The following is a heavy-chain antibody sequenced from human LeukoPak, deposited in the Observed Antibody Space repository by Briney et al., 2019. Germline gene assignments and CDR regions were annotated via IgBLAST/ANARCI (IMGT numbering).Heavy chain of an antibody. Sequence: SETLSLTCTVSGGSTSSYYWSWIRQPPGKGLEWIGYIYYSGSTNYNPSLKSRVTISVDTSKNQFSLKLSSVTAADTAVYYCARGEPSWNYFDYWGQGTLVTVSS. D-gene: IGHD1-26*01. CDR3: ARGEPSWNYFDY. J-gene: IGHJ4*02. CDR2: IYYSGST. CDR1: GGSTSSYY. V-gene: IGHV4-59*01.